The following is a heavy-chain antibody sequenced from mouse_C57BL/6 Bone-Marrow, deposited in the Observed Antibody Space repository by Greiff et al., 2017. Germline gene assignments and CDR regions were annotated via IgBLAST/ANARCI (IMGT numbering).Heavy chain of an antibody. J-gene: IGHJ4*01. V-gene: IGHV1-69*01. CDR3: ARSNWVYAMDY. CDR1: GYTFTSYW. D-gene: IGHD4-1*02. CDR2: IDPSDSYT. Sequence: QVQLQQPGAELVMPGASVKLSCKASGYTFTSYWMHWVKQRPGQGLEWIGEIDPSDSYTNYNQKFKGKSKLTVDKSSSTAYMQLSSLTSEDSAVYYCARSNWVYAMDYWGQGTSVTVSS.